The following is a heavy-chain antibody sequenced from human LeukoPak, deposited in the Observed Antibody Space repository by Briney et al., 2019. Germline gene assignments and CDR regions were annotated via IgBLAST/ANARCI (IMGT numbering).Heavy chain of an antibody. CDR1: GESFSGYY. V-gene: IGHV4-34*01. CDR3: ARGRWEIADY. Sequence: SETLSLTCAVYGESFSGYYWSRIRQPPGKGLEWIGEINHSGSTNYNPSLKSRITISVDMSKNQFSLKLSSVTAADTAVYYCARGRWEIADYWGQGTLVTVSS. J-gene: IGHJ4*02. D-gene: IGHD1-26*01. CDR2: INHSGST.